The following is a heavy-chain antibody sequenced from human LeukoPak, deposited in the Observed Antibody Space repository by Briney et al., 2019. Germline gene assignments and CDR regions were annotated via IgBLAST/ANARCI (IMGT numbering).Heavy chain of an antibody. J-gene: IGHJ4*02. CDR2: IYYSGST. Sequence: PSETLSLTCTVSGGSISSYYWSWIRQPPGKGLEWIGHIYYSGSTNYNPSLKSRVTISIDTSKNQFSLRLTSVSAADTAVYYCARGAAGYSYGWGQGTLVTVSS. D-gene: IGHD5-18*01. CDR1: GGSISSYY. CDR3: ARGAAGYSYG. V-gene: IGHV4-59*01.